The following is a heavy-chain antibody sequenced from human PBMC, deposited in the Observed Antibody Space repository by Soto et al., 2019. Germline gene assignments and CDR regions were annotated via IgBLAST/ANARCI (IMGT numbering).Heavy chain of an antibody. CDR1: GFTFSSYA. V-gene: IGHV3-23*01. CDR3: AKDLDYGDFRGSMDV. CDR2: ISGSGGST. J-gene: IGHJ6*02. Sequence: EVQLLESGGGLVQPGGSLRLSCAASGFTFSSYAMSWVRQAPGKGLEWVSAISGSGGSTYYADSVKGRFTISRDNSKNTLYLQMNSLRAEDMAVHYCAKDLDYGDFRGSMDVWGQGTTVTVSS. D-gene: IGHD4-17*01.